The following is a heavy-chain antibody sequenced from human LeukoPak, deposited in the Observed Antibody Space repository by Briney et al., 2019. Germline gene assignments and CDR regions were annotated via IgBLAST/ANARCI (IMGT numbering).Heavy chain of an antibody. V-gene: IGHV4-59*01. CDR2: IYYSGTT. D-gene: IGHD6-19*01. Sequence: SETLSLTCTVSGGSISNCYWTWIRQPPGKGLEWIAHIYYSGTTNYNPSLKSRVTISVDTSKNQFSLKLSSVTAADTAVYYCARVLSSGWAGFDYWGQGALVTVSS. CDR1: GGSISNCY. J-gene: IGHJ4*02. CDR3: ARVLSSGWAGFDY.